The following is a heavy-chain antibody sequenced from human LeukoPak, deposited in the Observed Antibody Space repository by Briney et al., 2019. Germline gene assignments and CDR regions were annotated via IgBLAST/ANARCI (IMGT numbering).Heavy chain of an antibody. J-gene: IGHJ5*02. CDR2: IYPGDSDT. D-gene: IGHD5-12*01. V-gene: IGHV5-51*01. Sequence: GESLKISCKGSGYSFTSYWIGWVRQMPGKGLEWMGIIYPGDSDTRYSPSFQGQVTISADKSISTAYLQWSSLKASDTAMYYCARQSSVATLGDWFDPWGQGTLVTVSS. CDR3: ARQSSVATLGDWFDP. CDR1: GYSFTSYW.